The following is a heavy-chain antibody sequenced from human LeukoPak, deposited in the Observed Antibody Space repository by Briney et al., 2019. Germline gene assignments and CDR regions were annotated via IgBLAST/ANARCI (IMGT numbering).Heavy chain of an antibody. CDR3: ARVPAAKYYFDY. J-gene: IGHJ4*02. V-gene: IGHV3-11*01. D-gene: IGHD2-2*01. CDR2: ISSSGSTI. CDR1: GFTFSDYY. Sequence: GGSLRLSCAASGFTFSDYYMGWIRQAPGKGLEWVSYISSSGSTIYYADSVKGRFTISRDNAKNSLYLQMNSLRAEDTAVYYCARVPAAKYYFDYWGQGTLVTVSS.